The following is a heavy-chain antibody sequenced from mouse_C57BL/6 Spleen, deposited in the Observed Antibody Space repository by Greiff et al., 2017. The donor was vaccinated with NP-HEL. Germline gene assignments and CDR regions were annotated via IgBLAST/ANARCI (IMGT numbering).Heavy chain of an antibody. CDR2: IDPEDGDT. CDR1: GFNIKDYY. V-gene: IGHV14-1*01. CDR3: TVNNYDYYAMDY. J-gene: IGHJ4*01. D-gene: IGHD1-3*01. Sequence: EVQLQQSGAELVRPGASVKLSCTASGFNIKDYYMHWVKQRPEQGLEWIGRIDPEDGDTEYAPKFQGKATMTADTSSNTAYLQLSSLTSEDTAVYYCTVNNYDYYAMDYWGQGTSVTVSS.